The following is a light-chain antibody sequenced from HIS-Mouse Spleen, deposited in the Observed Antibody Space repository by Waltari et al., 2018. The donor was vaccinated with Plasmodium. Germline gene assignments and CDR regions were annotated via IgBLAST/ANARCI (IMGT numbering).Light chain of an antibody. J-gene: IGLJ2*01. CDR3: QAWDSSTVV. V-gene: IGLV3-1*01. CDR2: QDS. Sequence: SYELTQPPSVSVSPGQTASITCSGDKLGDKYACWYQQKPGQSPVLVIYQDSKRPSGFPERFSGSNSGNTATLTISGTQGMDEADYYCQAWDSSTVVFGGGTKLTVL. CDR1: KLGDKY.